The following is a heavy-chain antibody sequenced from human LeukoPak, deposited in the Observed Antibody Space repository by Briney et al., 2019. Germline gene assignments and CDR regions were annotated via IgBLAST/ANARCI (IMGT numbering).Heavy chain of an antibody. CDR2: IYYSGST. V-gene: IGHV4-30-4*07. J-gene: IGHJ6*03. Sequence: SETLSLTCAVSGGSISSGGYSWSWIRQPPGKGLERIGYIYYSGSTYYNPSLKSRVTISVDTSKNQFSLKLSSVTAADTAVYYCARGRGELLRYYYYYMDVWGKGTTVTISS. CDR3: ARGRGELLRYYYYYMDV. D-gene: IGHD1-26*01. CDR1: GGSISSGGYS.